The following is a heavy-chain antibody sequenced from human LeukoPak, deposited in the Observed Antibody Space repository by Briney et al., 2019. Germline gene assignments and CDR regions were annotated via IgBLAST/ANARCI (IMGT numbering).Heavy chain of an antibody. V-gene: IGHV4-61*02. Sequence: PSETLSLTCTVSGGSISSGSYYWSWIRQPAGEGLEWIGRIYTSGSTNYNPSLKSRVTISVDTSKNQFSLKLSSVTAADTAVYYCARGAATVAYYYYMDVWGKGTTVTISS. CDR3: ARGAATVAYYYYMDV. CDR2: IYTSGST. J-gene: IGHJ6*03. CDR1: GGSISSGSYY.